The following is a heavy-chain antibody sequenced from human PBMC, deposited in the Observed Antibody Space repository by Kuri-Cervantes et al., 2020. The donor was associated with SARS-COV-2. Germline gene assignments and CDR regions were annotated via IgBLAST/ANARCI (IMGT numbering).Heavy chain of an antibody. CDR3: ARVVPAADEGLYYYYMDV. CDR2: IYTSGST. D-gene: IGHD2-2*01. CDR1: GGSISSYY. J-gene: IGHJ6*03. V-gene: IGHV4-4*07. Sequence: SETLSLTCTVSGGSISSYYWSWIRQPAGKGLEWIGRIYTSGSTNYNPSLKSRVIMSVDTSKNQFSLKLSSVTAADTAVYYCARVVPAADEGLYYYYMDVWGKGTTVTVSS.